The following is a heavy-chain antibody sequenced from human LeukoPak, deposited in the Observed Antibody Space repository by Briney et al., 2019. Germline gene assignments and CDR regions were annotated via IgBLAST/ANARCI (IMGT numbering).Heavy chain of an antibody. Sequence: PGGSLRLSCAASGFTFRSYWMHRVRQAPGKGLVWVSRINSDGGTTTYADSVKGRFTISRDNAKNTLYLQMNSLRAEDTAVYYCARRPLTGYYYFDYWGPGTLVTVSS. V-gene: IGHV3-74*01. CDR3: ARRPLTGYYYFDY. J-gene: IGHJ4*02. D-gene: IGHD3-9*01. CDR2: INSDGGTT. CDR1: GFTFRSYW.